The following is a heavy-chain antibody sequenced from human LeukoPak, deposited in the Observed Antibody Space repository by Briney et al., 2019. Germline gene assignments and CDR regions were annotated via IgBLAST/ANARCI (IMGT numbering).Heavy chain of an antibody. CDR1: GFSFSSYS. CDR3: AELGITMIGGV. V-gene: IGHV3-21*01. D-gene: IGHD3-10*02. J-gene: IGHJ6*04. Sequence: GGSLRLSCAASGFSFSSYSMNWVRQAPGTGLEWVSCISTSSSYIYYADSVKGRFTISRDNAKNSLYLQMNGLRAEDTAVYYCAELGITMIGGVWGKGTTVTISS. CDR2: ISTSSSYI.